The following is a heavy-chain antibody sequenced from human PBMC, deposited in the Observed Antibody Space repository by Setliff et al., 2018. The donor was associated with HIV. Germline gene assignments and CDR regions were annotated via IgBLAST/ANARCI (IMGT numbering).Heavy chain of an antibody. D-gene: IGHD3-10*01. CDR1: GGSISSGSYY. J-gene: IGHJ4*02. CDR2: IYTSGST. CDR3: ARHEITMVRGVTIKAGYSFDY. V-gene: IGHV4-61*02. Sequence: SETLSLTCTVSGGSISSGSYYWNWIRQPAGKGLEWIGRIYTSGSTNYNPSLKSRVTISVDTSKNQFSLKLSSVTAADTAVYYCARHEITMVRGVTIKAGYSFDYWGQGTLVTVSS.